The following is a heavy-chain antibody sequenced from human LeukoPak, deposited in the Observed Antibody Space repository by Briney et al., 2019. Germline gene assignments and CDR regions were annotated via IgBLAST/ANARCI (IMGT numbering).Heavy chain of an antibody. D-gene: IGHD1-1*01. CDR2: ISNSGGST. CDR1: GFTLSSYA. Sequence: GGSLRLSCAASGFTLSSYAMSWVRQAPGKGLEWVSTISNSGGSTYYADFVKGRFTMSRDNSGNTLYLQMNSLRAEDTAVYYCAKRTPTGTFYFDYWGQGTLVTVSS. V-gene: IGHV3-23*01. J-gene: IGHJ4*02. CDR3: AKRTPTGTFYFDY.